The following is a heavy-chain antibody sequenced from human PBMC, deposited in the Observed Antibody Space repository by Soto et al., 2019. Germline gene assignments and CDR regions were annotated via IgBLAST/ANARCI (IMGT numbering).Heavy chain of an antibody. V-gene: IGHV4-59*08. CDR2: VYYSGST. J-gene: IGHJ6*03. D-gene: IGHD2-2*01. Sequence: LSLTCTVSGDSISDDYWTWIRQPPGKALEWIGYVYYSGSTSYNPSFKSRVTISVDTSKTQFSLKLSSVTAADTAVYYCARVRTTLDFYYYYMDVWGIGTTVTVSS. CDR3: ARVRTTLDFYYYYMDV. CDR1: GDSISDDY.